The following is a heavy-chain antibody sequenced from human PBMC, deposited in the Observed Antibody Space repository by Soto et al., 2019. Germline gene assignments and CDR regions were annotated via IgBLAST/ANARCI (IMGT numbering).Heavy chain of an antibody. Sequence: QVQLVQSGAEVKKPGSSVKVSCKASGGTFSSYAISWVRQAPGQGLEWMGGIIPIFGTAKFAQKFQGRVTIYADISSSTAYMELCRLRSEDTAVYYCARDLVGATGSHWFDPWGQGTLVSVSS. D-gene: IGHD1-26*01. J-gene: IGHJ5*02. CDR3: ARDLVGATGSHWFDP. V-gene: IGHV1-69*06. CDR1: GGTFSSYA. CDR2: IIPIFGTA.